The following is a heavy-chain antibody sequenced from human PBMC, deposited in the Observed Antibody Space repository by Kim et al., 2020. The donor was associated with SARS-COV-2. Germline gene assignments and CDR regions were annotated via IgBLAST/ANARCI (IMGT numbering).Heavy chain of an antibody. CDR3: AKGRGYCSGGSCLPRYYYGMDV. CDR2: ISGSGGST. Sequence: GGSLRLSCAASGFTFSSYAMSWVRQAPGKGLEWVSAISGSGGSTYYADSVKGRFTISRDNSKNTLYLQMNSLGAEDTAVYYCAKGRGYCSGGSCLPRYYYGMDVWGQGTTVTVSS. CDR1: GFTFSSYA. J-gene: IGHJ6*02. D-gene: IGHD2-15*01. V-gene: IGHV3-23*01.